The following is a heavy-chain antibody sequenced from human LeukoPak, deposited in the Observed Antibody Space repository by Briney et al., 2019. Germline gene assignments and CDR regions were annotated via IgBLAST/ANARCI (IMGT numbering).Heavy chain of an antibody. CDR1: GASVSGSNYY. D-gene: IGHD6-13*01. J-gene: IGHJ4*02. CDR3: ARVDSSNWYEYRGYFDY. Sequence: SETLSLTCAVSGASVSGSNYYWGWIRQPPGKGLEWIGNIYSSGSTYYNASLQSRVTISIDTSKNQFSLRLNSVTAADTAVYYCARVDSSNWYEYRGYFDYWGQGTLVTVSS. V-gene: IGHV4-39*07. CDR2: IYSSGST.